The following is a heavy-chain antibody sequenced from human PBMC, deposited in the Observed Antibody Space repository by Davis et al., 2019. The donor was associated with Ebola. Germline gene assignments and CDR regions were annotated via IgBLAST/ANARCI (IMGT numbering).Heavy chain of an antibody. CDR2: IYSGGST. Sequence: GESLKISCAASGFTVSSNYMSWVRQAPGKGLEWVSVIYSGGSTYYADSVKGRFTISRDNSKNTLYLQMNSLRAEDTAVYYCARATFYGSGYYDYYYGMDVWGQGTTVTVSS. V-gene: IGHV3-66*01. D-gene: IGHD3-3*01. CDR1: GFTVSSNY. CDR3: ARATFYGSGYYDYYYGMDV. J-gene: IGHJ6*02.